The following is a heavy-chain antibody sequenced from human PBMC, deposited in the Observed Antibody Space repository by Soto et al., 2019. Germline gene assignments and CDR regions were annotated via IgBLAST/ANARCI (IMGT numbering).Heavy chain of an antibody. D-gene: IGHD3-22*01. CDR1: GGSISSYY. Sequence: SETLSLTCTVSGGSISSYYWSWIRQPAGKGLEWIGRIYTSGNTNYNPSLKSRVTMSIDTSKNQFSLKLNSVTAADTAVYYCARGGYYYYDASGYYRFFDSWGQGTLVTVSS. CDR2: IYTSGNT. V-gene: IGHV4-4*07. CDR3: ARGGYYYYDASGYYRFFDS. J-gene: IGHJ4*02.